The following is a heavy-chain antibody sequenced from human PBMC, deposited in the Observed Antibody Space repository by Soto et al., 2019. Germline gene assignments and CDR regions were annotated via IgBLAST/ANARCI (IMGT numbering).Heavy chain of an antibody. CDR2: ISYDGSNK. Sequence: GGSLRFSCAASGFTFSSYAMHWVRQAPGKGLEWVAVISYDGSNKYYADSVKGRFTISRDNSKNTLYLQMNSLRAEDTAVYYCARDYEGGMDVWGQGTTVTVSS. CDR3: ARDYEGGMDV. D-gene: IGHD3-22*01. CDR1: GFTFSSYA. J-gene: IGHJ6*02. V-gene: IGHV3-30-3*01.